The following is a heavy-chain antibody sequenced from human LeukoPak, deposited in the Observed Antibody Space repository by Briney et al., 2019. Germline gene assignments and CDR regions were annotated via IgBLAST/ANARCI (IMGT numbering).Heavy chain of an antibody. Sequence: GGSLRLSRAAPGFTFSSYAMSWVRQAPGKGLEWVSAITASGGSTYYADSVKGRFTISRDNSKNTLYLQMNSLRAEDTAVYYCAKDLSAFDHWGQGTLVTVSS. CDR1: GFTFSSYA. CDR2: ITASGGST. J-gene: IGHJ4*02. CDR3: AKDLSAFDH. V-gene: IGHV3-23*01.